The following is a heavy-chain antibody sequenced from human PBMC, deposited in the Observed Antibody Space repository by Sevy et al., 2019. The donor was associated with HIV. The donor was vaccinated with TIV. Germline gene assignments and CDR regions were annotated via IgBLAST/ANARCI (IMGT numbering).Heavy chain of an antibody. J-gene: IGHJ4*02. D-gene: IGHD3-22*01. V-gene: IGHV1-24*01. Sequence: ASVKVSCKVSGYIFTELSMHWVRQAPGKGLEWMGGFDPEDGETIYAQKFQGRVTMTEDTSTDPAYMDLSSLRSEVTAVYYCATDSVLLKGRYYDSSGYYLHYWGQGTLVTVSS. CDR2: FDPEDGET. CDR3: ATDSVLLKGRYYDSSGYYLHY. CDR1: GYIFTELS.